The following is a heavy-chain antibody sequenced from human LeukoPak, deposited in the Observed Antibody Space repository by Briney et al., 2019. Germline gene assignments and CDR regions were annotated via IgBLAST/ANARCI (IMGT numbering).Heavy chain of an antibody. CDR2: IIPIFGTA. J-gene: IGHJ6*03. CDR1: GGTFSGYA. Sequence: SVKVSCKASGGTFSGYAISWVRQAPGQGLEWMGGIIPIFGTANYAQKFQGRVTITADKSTSTAYMELSSLRSEDTAVYYRTAAVVGYYHYYMDVWGKGTTVTVS. CDR3: TAAVVGYYHYYMDV. V-gene: IGHV1-69*06. D-gene: IGHD5-18*01.